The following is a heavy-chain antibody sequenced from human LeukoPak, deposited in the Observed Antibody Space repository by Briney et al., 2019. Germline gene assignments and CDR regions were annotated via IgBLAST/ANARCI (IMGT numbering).Heavy chain of an antibody. J-gene: IGHJ6*02. CDR2: IYSGGST. Sequence: PGGSLRLSCAASGFTVSSNYMSWVRQAPGKGLEWVSVIYSGGSTYYADSVKGRFTISRDNSKNTLYLQMNSLRAEDTAVYYCTRTLAAGTLYYYGMDVWGQGTTVTVSS. D-gene: IGHD6-13*01. CDR1: GFTVSSNY. CDR3: TRTLAAGTLYYYGMDV. V-gene: IGHV3-66*01.